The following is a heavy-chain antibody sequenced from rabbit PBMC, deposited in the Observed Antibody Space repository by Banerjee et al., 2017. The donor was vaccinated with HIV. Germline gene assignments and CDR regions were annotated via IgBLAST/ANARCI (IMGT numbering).Heavy chain of an antibody. Sequence: QSLEESGGDLVKPGASLTLTCTASGFSFSSSYYMCWVRQAPGKGLEWIACIYAGGSGSTYYASWAKGRFTISKTSSTTVTLQMTSLTAADTATYFCAREMLVVGGGMDLWGQGTLVTVS. CDR2: IYAGGSGST. V-gene: IGHV1S40*01. CDR3: AREMLVVGGGMDL. J-gene: IGHJ6*01. CDR1: GFSFSSSYY. D-gene: IGHD4-2*01.